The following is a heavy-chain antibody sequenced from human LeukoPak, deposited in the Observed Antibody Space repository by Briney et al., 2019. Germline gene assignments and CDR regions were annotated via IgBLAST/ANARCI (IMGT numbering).Heavy chain of an antibody. J-gene: IGHJ4*02. CDR3: ARDGDYYDSSGYYYY. CDR1: GFTFSSYG. CDR2: IWYDGSNK. V-gene: IGHV3-33*01. Sequence: GGSLRLSCAASGFTFSSYGMHWVRQAPGKGLEWVAVIWYDGSNKYYADSVKGRFTTSRDNSKNTLYLQMNSLRAEDTAVYYCARDGDYYDSSGYYYYWGQGTLVTVSS. D-gene: IGHD3-22*01.